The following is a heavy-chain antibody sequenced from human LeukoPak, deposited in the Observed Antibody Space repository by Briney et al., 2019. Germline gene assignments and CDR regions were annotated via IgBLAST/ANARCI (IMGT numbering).Heavy chain of an antibody. J-gene: IGHJ4*02. Sequence: GGSLRLSCAASGFTFSSYAMSWVRQAPGKGLEWVSAISGSGGSTYYADSVKGRFTISRDNSKNTLYLQMNSLRAEDTAVYYCAKGLLRRTVEDAPKITMVRGVIKGPFDYWGQGTLVTVSS. D-gene: IGHD3-10*01. CDR3: AKGLLRRTVEDAPKITMVRGVIKGPFDY. CDR1: GFTFSSYA. CDR2: ISGSGGST. V-gene: IGHV3-23*01.